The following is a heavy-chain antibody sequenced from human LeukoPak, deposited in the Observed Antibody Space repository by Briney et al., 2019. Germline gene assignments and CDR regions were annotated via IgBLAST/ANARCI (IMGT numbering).Heavy chain of an antibody. CDR3: ARSSNYDILTGYYDY. CDR2: VNTDGNTM. Sequence: GSLRLSCAASGFTFSSYWMHWVRQAPGKGLVWVSRVNTDGNTMSYADSVKGRFTISRDNAKNSLYLQMNSLRAEDTAVYYCARSSNYDILTGYYDYWGQGTLVTVSS. J-gene: IGHJ4*02. CDR1: GFTFSSYW. V-gene: IGHV3-74*01. D-gene: IGHD3-9*01.